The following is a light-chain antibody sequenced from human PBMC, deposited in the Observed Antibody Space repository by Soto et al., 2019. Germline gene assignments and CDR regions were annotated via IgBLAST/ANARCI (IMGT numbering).Light chain of an antibody. CDR2: DAS. CDR3: QQRSNWPPT. V-gene: IGKV3-11*01. Sequence: EIVLTQSPANLSLSPGERATLSCRASQSVSSYLAWYQQKPGQAPRLLIYDASNRATGILATFSGSGSGTDFPLTISSLEPEDFAVYSCQQRSNWPPTFGQGTKLEIK. CDR1: QSVSSY. J-gene: IGKJ2*01.